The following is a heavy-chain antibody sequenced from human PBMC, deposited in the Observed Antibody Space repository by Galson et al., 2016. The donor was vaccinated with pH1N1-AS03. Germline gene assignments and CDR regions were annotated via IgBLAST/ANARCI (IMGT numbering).Heavy chain of an antibody. CDR1: GGPFRSYA. J-gene: IGHJ3*02. CDR3: ARAPTYYFGLRAALDI. D-gene: IGHD3-10*01. Sequence: QSGAEVKKPGESLKISCKASGGPFRSYAISWVRQAPGQGLEWMGGIMPIFGTTNYAQKFQGRVTVTADESTTTAYMELSSLRSEDTAVYYCARAPTYYFGLRAALDIWGQGTMVTVSS. CDR2: IMPIFGTT. V-gene: IGHV1-69*01.